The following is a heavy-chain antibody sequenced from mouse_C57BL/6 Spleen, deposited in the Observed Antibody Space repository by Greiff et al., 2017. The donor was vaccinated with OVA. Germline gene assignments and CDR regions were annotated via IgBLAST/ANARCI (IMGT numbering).Heavy chain of an antibody. CDR1: GFTFSNYW. CDR3: TGSGTGTWFAY. CDR2: IRLKSDNYAT. D-gene: IGHD4-1*01. J-gene: IGHJ3*01. Sequence: EVHMVESGGGLVQPGGSMKLSCVASGFTFSNYWMNWVRQSPEKGLEWVAQIRLKSDNYATHYAESVKGRFTISRDDSKSSVYLQMNNLRAEDTGIYYCTGSGTGTWFAYWGQGTLVTVSA. V-gene: IGHV6-3*01.